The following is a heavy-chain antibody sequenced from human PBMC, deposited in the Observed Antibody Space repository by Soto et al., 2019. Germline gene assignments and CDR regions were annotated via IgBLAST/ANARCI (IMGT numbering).Heavy chain of an antibody. CDR1: GGTFSSYA. Sequence: SVKVSCKASGGTFSSYAISWVRQAPGQGLEWMGGIIPIFGTANYAQKFQGRVTITADESTSTAYMELSSLRSEDTAVYYCARPHGGNYYYYGMDVWGQGTTVTVSS. V-gene: IGHV1-69*13. CDR2: IIPIFGTA. J-gene: IGHJ6*02. CDR3: ARPHGGNYYYYGMDV. D-gene: IGHD3-16*01.